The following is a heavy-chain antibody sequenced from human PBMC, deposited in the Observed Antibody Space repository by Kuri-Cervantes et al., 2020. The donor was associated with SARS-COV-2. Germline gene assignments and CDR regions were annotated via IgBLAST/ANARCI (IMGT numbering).Heavy chain of an antibody. CDR2: IIPLFSTT. D-gene: IGHD6-13*01. CDR1: GYTFTSYG. J-gene: IGHJ2*01. CDR3: ARGEQQLVQVGWFSDL. Sequence: SVKVSCKASGYTFTSYGISWVRQAPGQGLEWMGGIIPLFSTTNYAQRFQGRDTITMDESTNTVYMELSSLTSEDTAVYYCARGEQQLVQVGWFSDLWGRGTLVTVSS. V-gene: IGHV1-69*05.